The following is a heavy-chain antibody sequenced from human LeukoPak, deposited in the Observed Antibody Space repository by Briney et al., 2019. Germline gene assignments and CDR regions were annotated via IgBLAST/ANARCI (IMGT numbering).Heavy chain of an antibody. CDR1: GYTFTSYY. J-gene: IGHJ4*02. CDR2: INPSGGST. V-gene: IGHV1-46*01. Sequence: GASVKVSCKASGYTFTSYYMHWVRQAPGQGLEWMGIINPSGGSTSYAQKFQGRVTMTRDTSTSTVYMELSSLRSEDTAVYYCARDLAYCTNGVCYTAMVWDDYWGQGTLVTVSS. CDR3: ARDLAYCTNGVCYTAMVWDDY. D-gene: IGHD2-8*01.